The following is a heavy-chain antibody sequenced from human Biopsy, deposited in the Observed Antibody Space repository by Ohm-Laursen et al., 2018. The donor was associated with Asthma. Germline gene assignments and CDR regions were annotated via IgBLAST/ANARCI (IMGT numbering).Heavy chain of an antibody. J-gene: IGHJ4*02. CDR1: GFAVGRDY. D-gene: IGHD3-22*01. Sequence: GSLRLSCAASGFAVGRDYMFWVRQAPGKGLEWVSVIYSGGTSHTADSVRGRLTISRDYSKNTLYLQMHSLRAEDTAVYYCARGDSSNWSHYYFDYWGQGTLVTVSS. CDR3: ARGDSSNWSHYYFDY. V-gene: IGHV3-53*01. CDR2: IYSGGTS.